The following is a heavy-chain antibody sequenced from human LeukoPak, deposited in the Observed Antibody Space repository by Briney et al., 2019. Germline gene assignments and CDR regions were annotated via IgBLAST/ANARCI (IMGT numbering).Heavy chain of an antibody. D-gene: IGHD3-22*01. J-gene: IGHJ4*02. CDR3: ARDRGSFYYDSSGHFDY. CDR1: GGSISSSSYY. V-gene: IGHV4-39*07. Sequence: PSETLSLTCTVSGGSISSSSYYWGWIRQPPGKGLEWIGSIYYSGSTYYNPSLKSRVTISVDTSKNQFSLKLSSVTAADTAVYYCARDRGSFYYDSSGHFDYWGQGTLVTVSS. CDR2: IYYSGST.